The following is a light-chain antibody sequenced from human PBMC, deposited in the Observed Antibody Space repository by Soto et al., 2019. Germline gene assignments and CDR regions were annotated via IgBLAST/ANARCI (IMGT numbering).Light chain of an antibody. J-gene: IGKJ5*01. CDR2: ATS. CDR1: QTVSSN. Sequence: RVMTQSPATLSASPGEKIALSCRASQTVSSNLAWYQHKPGRAPRLLIYATSTRATDVSARFSGSGDGTEFTLTISSLQSEDFAVYYCQQYNNWPPITFGQGTRLEIK. CDR3: QQYNNWPPIT. V-gene: IGKV3-15*01.